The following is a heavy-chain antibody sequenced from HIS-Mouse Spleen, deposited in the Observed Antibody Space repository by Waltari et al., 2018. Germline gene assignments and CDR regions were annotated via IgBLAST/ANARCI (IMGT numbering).Heavy chain of an antibody. V-gene: IGHV4-39*07. CDR2: IYYSGST. CDR3: AREIPYSSSWYDWYFDL. J-gene: IGHJ2*01. D-gene: IGHD6-13*01. Sequence: QLQLQESGPGLVKPSETLSLTCTVSGGSISSSSYYWGWIRQPPGKGLEWIGSIYYSGSTYYNPSLKTRVTISVATSKNQFSLRLCYETAADTAVYYCAREIPYSSSWYDWYFDLWGRGTLVTVSS. CDR1: GGSISSSSYY.